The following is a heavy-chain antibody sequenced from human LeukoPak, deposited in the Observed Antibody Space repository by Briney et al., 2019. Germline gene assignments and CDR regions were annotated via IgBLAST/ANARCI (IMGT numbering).Heavy chain of an antibody. V-gene: IGHV4-39*07. CDR1: GGSISSNSYF. J-gene: IGHJ4*02. Sequence: SETLSLTCTVSGGSISSNSYFWGWIRQPPGKGLEWIGSIYYSGSTYYNPSLKSRVTISVDTSKNQFSLKLSSVTAADTAVYYCARGWDIAARPLDYWGQGTLVTVSS. CDR2: IYYSGST. D-gene: IGHD6-6*01. CDR3: ARGWDIAARPLDY.